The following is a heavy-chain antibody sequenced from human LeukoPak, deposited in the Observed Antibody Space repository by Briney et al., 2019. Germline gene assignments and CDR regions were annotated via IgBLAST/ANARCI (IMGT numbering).Heavy chain of an antibody. Sequence: PSETLSLTCTVSGGSISSGGYYWSWIRQHPGKGPEWIGYIYYSGSTYYNPSLKSRVTISVDTSKNQFSLKLSSVTAADTAVYYCARDTRNYYGSGSDAFDIWGQGTMVTVSS. D-gene: IGHD3-10*01. CDR2: IYYSGST. J-gene: IGHJ3*02. CDR3: ARDTRNYYGSGSDAFDI. CDR1: GGSISSGGYY. V-gene: IGHV4-31*03.